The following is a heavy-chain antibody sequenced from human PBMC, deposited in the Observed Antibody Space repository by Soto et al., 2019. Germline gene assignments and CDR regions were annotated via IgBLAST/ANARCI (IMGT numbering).Heavy chain of an antibody. CDR2: IKQDGSEK. CDR1: GFTFSSYW. V-gene: IGHV3-7*01. J-gene: IGHJ4*02. CDR3: AREYGVVVVAAPSFWYFDY. Sequence: GGSLRLSCAASGFTFSSYWMSWVRQAPGKGLEWVANIKQDGSEKYYVDSVKGRFTISRDNAKNSLYLQMNSLRAEDTAVYYCAREYGVVVVAAPSFWYFDYWGQGTLVTVSS. D-gene: IGHD2-15*01.